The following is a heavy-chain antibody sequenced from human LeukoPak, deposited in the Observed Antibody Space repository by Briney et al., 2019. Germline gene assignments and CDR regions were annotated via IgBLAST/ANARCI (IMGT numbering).Heavy chain of an antibody. J-gene: IGHJ4*02. V-gene: IGHV3-11*04. CDR3: ARDGYCSGGSCYSGGTSPIDY. CDR2: ISSSGSTI. D-gene: IGHD2-15*01. Sequence: GGSLRLSCAASGFTFRDYYMSWMRQAPGEGREWASYISSSGSTIYYADPVKGRFTISRDNAKNSLYLQMNSLRAEDTAVYYCARDGYCSGGSCYSGGTSPIDYWGQGTLVTVSS. CDR1: GFTFRDYY.